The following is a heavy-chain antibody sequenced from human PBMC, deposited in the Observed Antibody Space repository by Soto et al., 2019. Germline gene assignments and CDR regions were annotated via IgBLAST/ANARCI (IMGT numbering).Heavy chain of an antibody. D-gene: IGHD3-22*01. CDR3: ARQTDSYYTFDAFDI. CDR2: IHNTGST. CDR1: GDSISSSTYY. J-gene: IGHJ3*02. Sequence: SETLSLTCTVSGDSISSSTYYWGWIRQPPGKGLEWIGSIHNTGSTNYNPSLESRVTISVDTSKNQFSLKLSSVTAADTAVYYCARQTDSYYTFDAFDIWGQGTMVTVSS. V-gene: IGHV4-39*01.